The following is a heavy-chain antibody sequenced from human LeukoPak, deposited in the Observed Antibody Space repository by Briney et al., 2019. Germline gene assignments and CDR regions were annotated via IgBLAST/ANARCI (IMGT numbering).Heavy chain of an antibody. CDR3: AKASNDAFDI. J-gene: IGHJ3*02. CDR1: GGSISSSSYY. CDR2: IYYSGST. V-gene: IGHV4-39*01. Sequence: SETLSLTCTVSGGSISSSSYYWGWIRQPPGKGLEWIGSIYYSGSTYYNPSLKSRVTISVDTSKNQFSLKLSSVTAADTAVYYCAKASNDAFDIWGQGTMVTVSS.